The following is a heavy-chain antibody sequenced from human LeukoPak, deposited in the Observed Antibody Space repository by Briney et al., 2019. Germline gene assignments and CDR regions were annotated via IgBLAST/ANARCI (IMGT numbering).Heavy chain of an antibody. Sequence: SVKVSCKASGGTFSSYAISWVRQAPGQGLEWMGGIIPIFGTANYAQKFQGRVTMTRDMSTSTDYMELSSLRSEDTAVYYCARGNSVEDTAWWFDPWGQGTLVTVSS. CDR3: ARGNSVEDTAWWFDP. CDR2: IIPIFGTA. CDR1: GGTFSSYA. D-gene: IGHD4-23*01. J-gene: IGHJ5*02. V-gene: IGHV1-69*05.